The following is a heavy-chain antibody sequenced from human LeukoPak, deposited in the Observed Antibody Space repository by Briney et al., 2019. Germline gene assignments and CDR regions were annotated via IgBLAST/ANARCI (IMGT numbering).Heavy chain of an antibody. J-gene: IGHJ6*02. CDR2: INHSGST. D-gene: IGHD3-10*01. CDR1: GGSFSGYY. V-gene: IGHV4-34*01. CDR3: AGDTPVRAYGMDV. Sequence: SETLSLTCAVYGGSFSGYYWSWIRQPPGKGLEWIGEINHSGSTNYNPSLKSRVTISVDTSKNQFSLKLSSVTAADTAVYYCAGDTPVRAYGMDVWGQGTTVTVSS.